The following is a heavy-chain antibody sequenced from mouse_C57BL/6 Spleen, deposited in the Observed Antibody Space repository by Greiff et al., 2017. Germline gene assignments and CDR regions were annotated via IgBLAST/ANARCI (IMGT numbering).Heavy chain of an antibody. V-gene: IGHV1-72*01. D-gene: IGHD2-3*01. CDR3: ARDLSVPMDY. Sequence: QVQLQQPGAELVKPGASVKLSCKASGYTFTSYWMHWVKQRPGRSLEWIGRVDPNSGGTKYNEKFKSKATLTVDKPSSTAYMQLSSLTSEDSAVYYCARDLSVPMDYWGQGTSVTVSS. CDR2: VDPNSGGT. CDR1: GYTFTSYW. J-gene: IGHJ4*01.